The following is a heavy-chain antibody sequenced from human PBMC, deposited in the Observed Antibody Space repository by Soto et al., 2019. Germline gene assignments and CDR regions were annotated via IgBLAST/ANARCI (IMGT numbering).Heavy chain of an antibody. J-gene: IGHJ6*02. Sequence: SVKVSCKASGGTFSSYAISWVRQAPGQGLEWMGGIIPIFGTANYAQKFQGRVTITADESTSTAYMELSSLRSEDTAMYYCARYDTAMVTDYYYYGMDVWGQGTTVTVSS. V-gene: IGHV1-69*13. CDR2: IIPIFGTA. CDR1: GGTFSSYA. CDR3: ARYDTAMVTDYYYYGMDV. D-gene: IGHD5-18*01.